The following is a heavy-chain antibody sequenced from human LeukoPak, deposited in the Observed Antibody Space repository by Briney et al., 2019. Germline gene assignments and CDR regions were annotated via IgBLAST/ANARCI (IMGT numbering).Heavy chain of an antibody. CDR3: ARDDNWAFDH. D-gene: IGHD1-1*01. CDR1: GFSFSGYA. V-gene: IGHV3-69-1*01. J-gene: IGHJ4*02. Sequence: GGSLRLSCAASGFSFSGYAMNWVRQAPGKGLERISYISSTYAIYDGDSVKGRFTVSRDNAKNSLYLQMNSLGAEDTAVYYCARDDNWAFDHWGQGTLVTVSS. CDR2: ISSTYAI.